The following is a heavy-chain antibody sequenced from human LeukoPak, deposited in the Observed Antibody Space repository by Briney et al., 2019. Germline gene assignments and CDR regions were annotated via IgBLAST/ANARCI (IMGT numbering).Heavy chain of an antibody. CDR1: GFXVSNNY. J-gene: IGHJ4*02. Sequence: GGSLRLSCAASGFXVSNNYMSWVRQAPGKGLEWVGRIKSKTHGGTTQYAAPVKGRFTISRDDSKTTVYLQMNSLKSEDAAMYYCTTERPYFDNWGQGTLVTVSS. V-gene: IGHV3-15*01. CDR2: IKSKTHGGTT. CDR3: TTERPYFDN.